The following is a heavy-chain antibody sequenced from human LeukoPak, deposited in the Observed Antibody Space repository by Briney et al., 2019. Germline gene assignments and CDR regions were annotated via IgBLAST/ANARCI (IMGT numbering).Heavy chain of an antibody. CDR1: GGSFSGYY. CDR3: ARSYGDYVWFSAFDI. Sequence: SETLSLTCAVYGGSFSGYYWSWIRQPPGKGLEWIGEINHSGSTNYNPSLKSRVTISVGTSKNQFSLKLSSVTAADTAVYYCARSYGDYVWFSAFDIWGQGTMVTVPS. CDR2: INHSGST. J-gene: IGHJ3*02. V-gene: IGHV4-34*01. D-gene: IGHD4-17*01.